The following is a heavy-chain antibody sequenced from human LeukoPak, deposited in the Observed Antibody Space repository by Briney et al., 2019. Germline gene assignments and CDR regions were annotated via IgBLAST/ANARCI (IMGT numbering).Heavy chain of an antibody. CDR3: ARASANNYGLFDY. D-gene: IGHD5-18*01. CDR2: ISPDGSTT. V-gene: IGHV3-74*01. J-gene: IGHJ4*02. CDR1: EFTLSGYW. Sequence: PGGSLRLSCAASEFTLSGYWMHWVRQAPGKGLVWVSRISPDGSTTNYADSVRGRFTISRDNAKNTLYLQMSSLRADDTAVYYCARASANNYGLFDYWGQGTLVTLSS.